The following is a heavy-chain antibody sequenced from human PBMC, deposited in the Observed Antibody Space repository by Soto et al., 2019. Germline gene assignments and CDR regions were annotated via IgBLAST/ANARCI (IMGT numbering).Heavy chain of an antibody. CDR1: GGTFSSYA. V-gene: IGHV1-69*12. J-gene: IGHJ4*02. Sequence: QVQLVQSGAEVKKPGSSVKVSCKASGGTFSSYAISWVRQAPGQGLEWMGGIIPIFGTANYAQKFQGRVTITADESTSTADRELSGLRAEDTAVYYCARQMVRGVMRESVDYWGQGTLVTVSS. D-gene: IGHD3-10*01. CDR3: ARQMVRGVMRESVDY. CDR2: IIPIFGTA.